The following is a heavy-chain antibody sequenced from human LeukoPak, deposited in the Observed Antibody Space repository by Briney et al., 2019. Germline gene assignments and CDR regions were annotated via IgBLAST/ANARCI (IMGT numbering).Heavy chain of an antibody. J-gene: IGHJ4*02. V-gene: IGHV1-2*02. CDR3: ASSLGYCSGGTCYFTFDY. CDR2: INPNSGDT. CDR1: GYSFTGYY. D-gene: IGHD2-15*01. Sequence: ASVKVSCKASGYSFTGYYMHWVRQAPGQGLEWMGWINPNSGDTNYAQKFQGRVTMTRDTSISTAYMELSRLRSDDTAVYYCASSLGYCSGGTCYFTFDYWGQGTLVTVSS.